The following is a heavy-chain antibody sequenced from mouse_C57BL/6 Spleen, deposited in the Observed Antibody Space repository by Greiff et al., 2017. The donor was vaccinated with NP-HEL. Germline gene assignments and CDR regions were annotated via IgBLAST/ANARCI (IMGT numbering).Heavy chain of an antibody. J-gene: IGHJ2*01. Sequence: VKVVESGPELVKPGASVKISCKASGYAFSSSWMNWVKQRPGKGLEWIGRIYPGDGDTNYNGKFKGKATLTADKSSSTAYMQLSSLTSEDSAVYFCARGKSYGSRDYWGQDTTLTVSS. D-gene: IGHD1-1*01. V-gene: IGHV1-82*01. CDR3: ARGKSYGSRDY. CDR1: GYAFSSSW. CDR2: IYPGDGDT.